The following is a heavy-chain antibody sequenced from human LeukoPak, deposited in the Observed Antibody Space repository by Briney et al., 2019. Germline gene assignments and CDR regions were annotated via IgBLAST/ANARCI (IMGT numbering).Heavy chain of an antibody. V-gene: IGHV3-23*01. CDR1: GFTFSSYA. J-gene: IGHJ4*02. D-gene: IGHD2-2*01. CDR2: ISGSGGST. CDR3: AKWQGRDCSSTSCPPSY. Sequence: GGSQRLSCAASGFTFSSYAMSWVRQAPGKGLEWVSAISGSGGSTYYADSVKGRFTISRDNSKNTLYLQMNSLRAEDTAVYYCAKWQGRDCSSTSCPPSYWGQGTLVTVSS.